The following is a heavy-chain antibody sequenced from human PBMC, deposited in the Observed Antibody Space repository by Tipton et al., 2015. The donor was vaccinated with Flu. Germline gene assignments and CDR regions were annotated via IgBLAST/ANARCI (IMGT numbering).Heavy chain of an antibody. CDR2: IGHTGNT. J-gene: IGHJ1*01. D-gene: IGHD3-22*01. CDR1: GDSIGSRYF. Sequence: LRLSCSVSGDSIGSRYFWGWIRQPPGKGLEWIGNIGHTGNTYHNPSLKSRVRLSVDTSKNQFSLKLSSVTAADTAVYYCAIAGGDDYYDSSGYYAEYFERWGQGTLVTVSS. V-gene: IGHV4-38-2*02. CDR3: AIAGGDDYYDSSGYYAEYFER.